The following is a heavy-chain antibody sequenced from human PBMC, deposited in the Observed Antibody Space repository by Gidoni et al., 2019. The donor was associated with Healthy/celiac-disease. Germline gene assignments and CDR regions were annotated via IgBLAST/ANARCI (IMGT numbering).Heavy chain of an antibody. V-gene: IGHV2-26*01. CDR1: GFSLSNARMG. CDR2: IFSNDEK. Sequence: QVTLKESGPVLVKPTETLTLTCTVSGFSLSNARMGVSWIRQPPGKALEWLAHIFSNDEKSYSTSLKSRLTISKDTSKSQVVLTMTNMDPVDTATYYCARLIAARPFRGPRDYYYYGMDVWGQGTTVTVSS. CDR3: ARLIAARPFRGPRDYYYYGMDV. J-gene: IGHJ6*02. D-gene: IGHD6-6*01.